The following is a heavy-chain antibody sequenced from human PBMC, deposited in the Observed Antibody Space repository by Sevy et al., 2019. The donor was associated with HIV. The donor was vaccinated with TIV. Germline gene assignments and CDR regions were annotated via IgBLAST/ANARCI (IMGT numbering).Heavy chain of an antibody. V-gene: IGHV3-30-3*01. CDR2: ISYDGSNK. CDR1: GFTFSSYA. CDR3: ARDGAYYYDSSGYYYWGGYFDY. Sequence: GGSLRLSCAASGFTFSSYAMHWVRQAPGKGLEWVAVISYDGSNKYYADSVKGRFTISRDNSKNTLYLQMNSLRAEDTALYYCARDGAYYYDSSGYYYWGGYFDYWGQGTLVTVSS. J-gene: IGHJ4*02. D-gene: IGHD3-22*01.